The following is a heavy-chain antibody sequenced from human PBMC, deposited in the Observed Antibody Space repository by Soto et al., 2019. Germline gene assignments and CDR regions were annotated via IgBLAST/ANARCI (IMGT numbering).Heavy chain of an antibody. CDR2: VYYTGST. CDR3: ARGRTVRNDADDSSDYFSFFDY. V-gene: IGHV4-59*01. CDR1: GDSISTLY. D-gene: IGHD3-22*01. J-gene: IGHJ4*02. Sequence: SETLSLTCTVSGDSISTLYWGWIRQSQGKELEWIGYVYYTGSTNYNPSLKSRVTISVDRSKNQFSLKLTCANAADTVVYYCARGRTVRNDADDSSDYFSFFDYWGKRTHVTV.